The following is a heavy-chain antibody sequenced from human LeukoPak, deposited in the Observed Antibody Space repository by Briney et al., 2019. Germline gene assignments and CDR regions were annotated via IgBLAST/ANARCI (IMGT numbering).Heavy chain of an antibody. Sequence: GRSLRLSCAASGFTFSRYGMHWVRQAPGKGLGWVAVIWYDGSNKYYADSVKGRFTISRDNSKDTLYLQMNSLRAEDTAVYYCARVSVAGSFDYWGQGTLVTVSS. J-gene: IGHJ4*02. CDR3: ARVSVAGSFDY. CDR1: GFTFSRYG. D-gene: IGHD6-19*01. V-gene: IGHV3-33*01. CDR2: IWYDGSNK.